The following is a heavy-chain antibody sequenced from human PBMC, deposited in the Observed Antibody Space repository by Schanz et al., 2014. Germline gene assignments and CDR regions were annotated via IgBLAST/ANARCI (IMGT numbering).Heavy chain of an antibody. J-gene: IGHJ4*02. CDR2: IYYSGNT. V-gene: IGHV4-59*06. Sequence: QVQLQESGPGLVKPSETLSLTCTVSGDSVSGYYWSWVRQTPGKGLEWIGYIYYSGNTYYNPSLRGRVSMSLDTSKNQFSLKLGSVSAADTAVYYCARVRVGDGYLFEYWGQGTLVTVSS. D-gene: IGHD5-12*01. CDR1: GDSVSGYY. CDR3: ARVRVGDGYLFEY.